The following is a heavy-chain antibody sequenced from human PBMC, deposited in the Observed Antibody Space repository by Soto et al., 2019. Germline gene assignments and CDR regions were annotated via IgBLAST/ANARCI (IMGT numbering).Heavy chain of an antibody. CDR3: ARGVVLRYFDWLTKTHIDDLVPLDY. V-gene: IGHV3-66*01. Sequence: PGGSLRLSCAASGFTVSSNYMSWVRQAPGKGLEWVSVIYSGGSTYYADSVKGRFTISRDNSKNTLYLQMNSLRAEDTAVYYCARGVVLRYFDWLTKTHIDDLVPLDYWGQGTLVTVSS. D-gene: IGHD3-9*01. J-gene: IGHJ4*02. CDR2: IYSGGST. CDR1: GFTVSSNY.